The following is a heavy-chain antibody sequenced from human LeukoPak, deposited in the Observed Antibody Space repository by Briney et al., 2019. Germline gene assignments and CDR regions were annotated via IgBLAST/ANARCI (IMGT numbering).Heavy chain of an antibody. V-gene: IGHV3-7*01. CDR3: ARDIVGLQLEY. J-gene: IGHJ4*02. CDR2: IGKDGSEK. D-gene: IGHD2-15*01. Sequence: GGSLRLSCAASGFAFSTYWMIWVRQAPGKGLEWVASIGKDGSEKSYVDSVKGRFTISRDNARNSLYLQMSSLRVEDTAVYYCARDIVGLQLEYWGQGTLVTVSS. CDR1: GFAFSTYW.